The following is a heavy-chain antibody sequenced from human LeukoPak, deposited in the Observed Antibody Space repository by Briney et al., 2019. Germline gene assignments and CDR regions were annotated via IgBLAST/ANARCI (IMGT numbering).Heavy chain of an antibody. V-gene: IGHV1-46*01. D-gene: IGHD3-10*01. Sequence: ASVKVSCKASGYTFTGYYMHWVRQAPGQGLEWMGIINPSGGSTSYAQKFQGRVTMTRDMSTSTVYMELSSLRSEDTAVYYCAREGRLMVRGVKWFDPWGQGTLVTVSS. CDR2: INPSGGST. CDR3: AREGRLMVRGVKWFDP. CDR1: GYTFTGYY. J-gene: IGHJ5*02.